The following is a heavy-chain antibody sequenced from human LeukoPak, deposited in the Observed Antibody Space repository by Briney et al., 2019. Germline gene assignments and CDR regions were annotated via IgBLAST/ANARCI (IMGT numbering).Heavy chain of an antibody. D-gene: IGHD3-22*01. CDR2: IYTSGST. CDR3: AREYYDSSGYYPEYYYFDY. V-gene: IGHV4-4*07. CDR1: GGSISSYY. Sequence: SETLSLTCTVSGGSISSYYWSWIRQPAGKGLEWIGRIYTSGSTNYNPSLKSRVTMSVDTSKNQFSLKLSSVTAADTAVYYCAREYYDSSGYYPEYYYFDYWGQGTMVTVSS. J-gene: IGHJ4*02.